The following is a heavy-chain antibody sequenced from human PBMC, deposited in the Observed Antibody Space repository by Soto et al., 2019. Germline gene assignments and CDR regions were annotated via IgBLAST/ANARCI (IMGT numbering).Heavy chain of an antibody. CDR2: IIPILGIA. V-gene: IGHV1-69*02. CDR3: ARAPYSSSWYGSWYFDL. D-gene: IGHD6-13*01. J-gene: IGHJ2*01. Sequence: QVQLVQSGAEVKKPGSSVKVSCKASGGTFSSYTISWVRQAPGQGLEWMGRIIPILGIANYAQKFQGRVTITADKSTSTADMELSSLRSEDTAVYYCARAPYSSSWYGSWYFDLWGRGTLVTVSS. CDR1: GGTFSSYT.